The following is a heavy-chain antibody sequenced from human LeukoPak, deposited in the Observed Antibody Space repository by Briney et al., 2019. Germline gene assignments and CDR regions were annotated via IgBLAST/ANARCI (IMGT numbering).Heavy chain of an antibody. Sequence: GGSLRLSCAASGFTFSDYYMSWIRQVPGKGLEWVSYISSSSSYTNYADSVKGRFTISRDNAKNSLYLQMNSLRAEDTAVYYCARCEYGDYGDYWGQGTLVTVSS. CDR2: ISSSSSYT. J-gene: IGHJ4*02. CDR1: GFTFSDYY. CDR3: ARCEYGDYGDY. V-gene: IGHV3-11*06. D-gene: IGHD4-17*01.